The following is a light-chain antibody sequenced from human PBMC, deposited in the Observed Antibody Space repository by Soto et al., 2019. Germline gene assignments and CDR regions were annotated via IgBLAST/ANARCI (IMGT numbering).Light chain of an antibody. V-gene: IGKV1-9*01. J-gene: IGKJ4*01. CDR1: QGISSY. Sequence: IQLTQSPSSLSASVGDRVTITCRASQGISSYLAWYQQKPGKAPKLLLYAASTLLSGVPSRFSGSGSGTDFTLTISCLQPEDFATYYCQQLNSYPLTFGGGTKVEIK. CDR2: AAS. CDR3: QQLNSYPLT.